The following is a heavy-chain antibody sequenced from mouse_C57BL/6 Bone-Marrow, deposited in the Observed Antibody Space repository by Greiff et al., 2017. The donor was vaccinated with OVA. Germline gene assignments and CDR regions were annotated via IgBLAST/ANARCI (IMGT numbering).Heavy chain of an antibody. V-gene: IGHV1-4*01. J-gene: IGHJ3*01. CDR2: INPSSGYT. D-gene: IGHD2-1*01. CDR3: AREDGNWFAY. Sequence: VQLQQSGAELARPGASVKMSCKASGYTFTSYTMHWVKQRPGPGLEWIGYINPSSGYTKYNQKFKDKATLTADKSSSTAYMQLSSLTSEDSAVYYCAREDGNWFAYWGQGTLVTVSA. CDR1: GYTFTSYT.